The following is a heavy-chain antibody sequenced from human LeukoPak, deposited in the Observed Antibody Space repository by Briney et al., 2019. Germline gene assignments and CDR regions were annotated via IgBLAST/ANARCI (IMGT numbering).Heavy chain of an antibody. V-gene: IGHV3-30*04. CDR2: ISYDGRSK. D-gene: IGHD5-18*01. CDR1: GFTFSSYA. CDR3: AGVDAAMPDAFDI. Sequence: GGSLRLSCAASGFTFSSYAMHWVRQAPGKGLEGVAAISYDGRSKYSADSVKGRFTISRDNSKNALYLQMDSLRADDTAVYYCAGVDAAMPDAFDIWGQATTVTVSS. J-gene: IGHJ3*02.